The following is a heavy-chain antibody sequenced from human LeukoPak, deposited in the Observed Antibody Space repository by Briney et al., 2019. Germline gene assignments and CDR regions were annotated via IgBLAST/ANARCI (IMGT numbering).Heavy chain of an antibody. V-gene: IGHV5-10-1*01. Sequence: GESLKISCKGSGYSFTSYWISWVRQMPGKGLEWMGRIDPSDSYSNYSPSFQGHVTISADKSISTAYLQWSSLKASDTAMYYCAADPTTIVVLTPYYYYGMDVWGQGTTVTVSS. CDR1: GYSFTSYW. CDR3: AADPTTIVVLTPYYYYGMDV. D-gene: IGHD3-22*01. J-gene: IGHJ6*02. CDR2: IDPSDSYS.